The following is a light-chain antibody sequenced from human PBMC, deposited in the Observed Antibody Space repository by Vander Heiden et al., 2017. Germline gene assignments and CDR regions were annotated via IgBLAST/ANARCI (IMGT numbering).Light chain of an antibody. CDR3: QLYATLQGLT. CDR2: DAS. CDR1: QDISNY. Sequence: DIQMTQSPSSLSASVGDRVTITCQAIQDISNYLNWYQQKPGKAPKLLIYDASNLETGVPSMFSGTGSGTDFTFIISSLQPEDIATYYCQLYATLQGLTFGGGTKVEIK. J-gene: IGKJ4*01. V-gene: IGKV1-33*01.